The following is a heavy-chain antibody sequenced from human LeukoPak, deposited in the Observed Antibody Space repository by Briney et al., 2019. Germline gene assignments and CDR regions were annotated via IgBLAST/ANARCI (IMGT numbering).Heavy chain of an antibody. J-gene: IGHJ5*02. Sequence: SETLSLTCAVYGGSFSGYYWSWIRQPPGKGLEWIGEINHSGSTNYNPSLKSRVTISVDTSKNQFSLKLSSVTAADTAVYYCARVFDSSGYYHKFFWFDPWGQGTLVTVSS. CDR2: INHSGST. CDR3: ARVFDSSGYYHKFFWFDP. D-gene: IGHD3-22*01. V-gene: IGHV4-34*01. CDR1: GGSFSGYY.